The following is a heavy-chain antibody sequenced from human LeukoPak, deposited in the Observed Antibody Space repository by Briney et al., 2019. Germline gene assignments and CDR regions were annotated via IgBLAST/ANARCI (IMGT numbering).Heavy chain of an antibody. V-gene: IGHV4-59*08. CDR2: IYYSGST. J-gene: IGHJ4*02. Sequence: KPSETLSLTCTVSGGSISSYYWSWIRQPPGKGLEWIGYIYYSGSTNYNPSLKSRVTISVDTSKNQFSLKLSSVTAADTVVYYCAKPGFGSSWSGFDYWGQGTLVTVSS. CDR1: GGSISSYY. CDR3: AKPGFGSSWSGFDY. D-gene: IGHD6-6*01.